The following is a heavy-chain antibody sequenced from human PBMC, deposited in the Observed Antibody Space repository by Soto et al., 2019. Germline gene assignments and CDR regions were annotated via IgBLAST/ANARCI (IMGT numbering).Heavy chain of an antibody. D-gene: IGHD6-13*01. CDR3: ARQSTGYSVEVDY. J-gene: IGHJ4*02. CDR2: INPSGDSR. CDR1: GFSFSDYF. Sequence: ASVKVSCKASGFSFSDYFMHWVRQAPGQGLEWMGIINPSGDSRNYAQKFQGRVTITRDTSTSTVYMDLSSLRYEDTAVYYCARQSTGYSVEVDYWGQGTLVTVSS. V-gene: IGHV1-46*01.